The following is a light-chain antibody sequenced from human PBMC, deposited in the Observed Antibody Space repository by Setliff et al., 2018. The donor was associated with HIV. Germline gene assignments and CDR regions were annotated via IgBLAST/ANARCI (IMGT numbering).Light chain of an antibody. CDR3: QAWDSSSYV. CDR1: ALGDKF. V-gene: IGLV3-1*01. CDR2: QDT. Sequence: SYELTQPPSVSVSPGQTPAITCSGDALGDKFTSWYQQHPGQAPILLIYQDTRRPSGIPERFSGSNSGNTATLTISGTQAMDEADYYCQAWDSSSYVFGTGTKVT. J-gene: IGLJ1*01.